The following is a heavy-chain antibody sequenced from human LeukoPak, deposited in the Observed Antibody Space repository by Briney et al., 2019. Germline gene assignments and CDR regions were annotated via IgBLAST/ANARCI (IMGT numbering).Heavy chain of an antibody. CDR1: GYTFTSYG. V-gene: IGHV1-2*02. J-gene: IGHJ3*02. Sequence: PGASVTVSCKASGYTFTSYGISWVRQAPGQGLEWMGWINPNSGGTNYAQKFQGRVTMTRDKSIRTAYMELSRLTSDDTAVYYCARNIWFGESADAFDIWGQGTMVTVSS. CDR2: INPNSGGT. CDR3: ARNIWFGESADAFDI. D-gene: IGHD3-10*01.